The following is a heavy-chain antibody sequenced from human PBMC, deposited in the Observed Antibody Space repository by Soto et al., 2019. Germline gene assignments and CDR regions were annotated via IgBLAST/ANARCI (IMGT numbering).Heavy chain of an antibody. V-gene: IGHV3-30*18. Sequence: QVQLVESGGGVVQPGRSLRLSFAASGFTFSSYGRHWVRQAPGKGLEWVAVISYDGSNKYYADSVKGRFTISRDTAKNTLNLQMNSLRAEDTAVYYCAKARDVLMGYYFGYWGQVPLVTVSS. CDR1: GFTFSSYG. J-gene: IGHJ4*02. D-gene: IGHD2-8*01. CDR3: AKARDVLMGYYFGY. CDR2: ISYDGSNK.